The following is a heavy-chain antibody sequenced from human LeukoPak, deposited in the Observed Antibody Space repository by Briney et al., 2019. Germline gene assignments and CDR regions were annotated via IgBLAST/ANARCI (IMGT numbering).Heavy chain of an antibody. CDR1: CVSISSYY. CDR2: IYYSGST. CDR3: ARDITGQCSFEC. J-gene: IGHJ4*02. D-gene: IGHD3-10*02. V-gene: IGHV4-59*12. Sequence: SETLSLTYTVSCVSISSYYWSWIRQPPGKGLEWIVSIYYSGSTYYNPSLKSRVTISVDTSKNQFSLQLSSVTAADTAVYYCARDITGQCSFECCGQGKLVTVSS.